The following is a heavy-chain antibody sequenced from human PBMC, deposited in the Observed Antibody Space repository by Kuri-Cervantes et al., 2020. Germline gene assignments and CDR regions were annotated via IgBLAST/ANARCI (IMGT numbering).Heavy chain of an antibody. V-gene: IGHV1-69*13. CDR2: IIPIFGTA. CDR1: GCTFSSYA. Sequence: SVKVSCKASGCTFSSYAISWVRQAPGQGLEWMGGIIPIFGTANYAQKFQGRVTITADESTSTAYLELSGLGSEDTAVYYCARDRGLLLLWFGESGNYYGMDVWGQGTTVTVSS. CDR3: ARDRGLLLLWFGESGNYYGMDV. J-gene: IGHJ6*02. D-gene: IGHD3-10*01.